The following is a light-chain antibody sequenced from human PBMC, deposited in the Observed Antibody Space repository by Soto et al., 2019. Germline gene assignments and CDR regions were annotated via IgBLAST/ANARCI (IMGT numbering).Light chain of an antibody. CDR1: QSLLHTDGNIY. J-gene: IGKJ1*01. CDR3: MQGLHTPPT. CDR2: LGS. Sequence: DIVMTQSPLSLPVTPGAAASISCRSSQSLLHTDGNIYLDWYLQKPGQSPQLLIYLGSNRASGVPDKFSGTASGAEFTLKISSVEAEDAGVYYCMQGLHTPPTFGQGTKVAIK. V-gene: IGKV2-28*01.